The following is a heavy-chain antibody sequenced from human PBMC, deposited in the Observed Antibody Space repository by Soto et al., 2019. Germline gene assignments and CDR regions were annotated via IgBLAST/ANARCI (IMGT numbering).Heavy chain of an antibody. CDR3: ARGSPRMGALPTY. CDR1: GYTFTGYY. Sequence: QVQLVQSGDEVKKSGASLKVTCKAFGYTFTGYYIHWVRQAPGQGLEWMGWINPKSGDTNYAQKFQGRVSMTRDTSITTAYMEVSRLKSDDTAVYYCARGSPRMGALPTYWGQGTLVTVSS. J-gene: IGHJ4*02. V-gene: IGHV1-2*02. CDR2: INPKSGDT. D-gene: IGHD1-26*01.